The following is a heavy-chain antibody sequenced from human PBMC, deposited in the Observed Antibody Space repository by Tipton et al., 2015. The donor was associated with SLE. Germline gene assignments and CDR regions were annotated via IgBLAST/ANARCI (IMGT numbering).Heavy chain of an antibody. V-gene: IGHV4-38-2*02. D-gene: IGHD3-10*01. J-gene: IGHJ6*03. CDR1: GYSVSSTYH. CDR3: AREDRGGDYYYYHYMDV. Sequence: TLSLTCTVSGYSVSSTYHWGWSRQPPGKGLEWIGSIWHGGSTYYKPSLKSRVTISVDTSKNQFSLRLSSVTAADTAFYYCAREDRGGDYYYYHYMDVWGKGLMVTVSS. CDR2: IWHGGST.